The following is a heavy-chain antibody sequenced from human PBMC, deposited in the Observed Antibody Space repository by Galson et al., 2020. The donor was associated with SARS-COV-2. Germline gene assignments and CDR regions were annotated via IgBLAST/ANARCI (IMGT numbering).Heavy chain of an antibody. V-gene: IGHV4-39*01. CDR1: YCTISSSIYY. CDR2: IYYSGST. D-gene: IGHD2-8*01. J-gene: IGHJ5*02. CDR3: ATSPARIVLMVYDISNWFDR. Sequence: SETLSLTCTVSYCTISSSIYYWVRNRQPPGKGREGIVCIYYSGSTYYNPSRQSRVTISVDTYKNPFSLKLSSVTAPDTAVYYCATSPARIVLMVYDISNWFDRWGKGTLVTVSS.